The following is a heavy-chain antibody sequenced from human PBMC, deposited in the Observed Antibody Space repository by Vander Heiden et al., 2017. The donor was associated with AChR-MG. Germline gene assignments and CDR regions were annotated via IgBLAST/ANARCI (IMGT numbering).Heavy chain of an antibody. CDR1: GGSVSGGSYH. D-gene: IGHD1-26*01. V-gene: IGHV4-61*01. CDR3: ARGLWDLRAWGAFDI. Sequence: QVQLQESGPGLVMPSETRSLTCTASGGSVSGGSYHWSWMRQAPGKGLEWIGYIYYSGSTNYNPSLKSRVTISVDTSKNQFSLKLRSVTAADTAVYYCARGLWDLRAWGAFDIWGQGTMVTVSS. CDR2: IYYSGST. J-gene: IGHJ3*02.